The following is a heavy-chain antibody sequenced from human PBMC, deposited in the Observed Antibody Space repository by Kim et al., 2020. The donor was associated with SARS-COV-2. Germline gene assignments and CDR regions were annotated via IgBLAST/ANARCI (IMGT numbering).Heavy chain of an antibody. CDR3: ARVFYSSGWHDAFDI. CDR2: TRNKANSYTT. J-gene: IGHJ3*02. V-gene: IGHV3-72*01. Sequence: GGSLRLSCAASGFTFSDHYMDWVRQAPGKGLEWVGRTRNKANSYTTEYAASVKGRFTISRDDSKNSLYLQMNSLKTEDTAVYYCARVFYSSGWHDAFDIWGQGTMVTVSS. D-gene: IGHD6-19*01. CDR1: GFTFSDHY.